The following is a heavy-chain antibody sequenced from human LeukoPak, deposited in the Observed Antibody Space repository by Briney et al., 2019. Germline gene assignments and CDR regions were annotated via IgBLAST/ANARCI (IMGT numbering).Heavy chain of an antibody. CDR3: ASSFDY. V-gene: IGHV4-39*01. J-gene: IGHJ4*02. CDR1: GASVSFDNHF. CDR2: VYKTGSP. Sequence: PSETLSLTCTVSGASVSFDNHFWGWVRQPPGKGLEWIGGVYKTGSPYYNPSLKSRVSISADTSKNQSSLKLNFVTAADTAVYYCASSFDYWGQGTLVTVSS.